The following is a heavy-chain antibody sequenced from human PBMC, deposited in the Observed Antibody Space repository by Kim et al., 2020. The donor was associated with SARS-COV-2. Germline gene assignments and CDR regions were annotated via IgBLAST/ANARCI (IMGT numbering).Heavy chain of an antibody. CDR3: ARDSGYCSGGSCYPHFDY. CDR2: IYSGGST. V-gene: IGHV3-53*01. D-gene: IGHD2-15*01. Sequence: GGSLRLSCAASGFTVSSNYMSWVRQAPGKGLEWVSVIYSGGSTYYADSVKGRFTISRDNSKNTLYLQMNSLRAEDTAVYYCARDSGYCSGGSCYPHFDYWGQGTLVTVSS. J-gene: IGHJ4*02. CDR1: GFTVSSNY.